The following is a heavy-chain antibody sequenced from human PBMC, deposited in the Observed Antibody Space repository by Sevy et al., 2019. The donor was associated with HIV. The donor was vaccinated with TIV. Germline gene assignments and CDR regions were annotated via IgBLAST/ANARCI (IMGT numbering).Heavy chain of an antibody. J-gene: IGHJ6*02. CDR1: GGSFSGYY. Sequence: SETLSLTCAVYGGSFSGYYWSWIRQPPGKGLEWIGEINHSGSTNYNPSLKSRVTISVDTSKNQFSLKLSSVTAADTAVYYCARVPQKTDFARNARHKYYYYGMDVWGQRTTVTVSS. D-gene: IGHD3-3*01. CDR2: INHSGST. V-gene: IGHV4-34*01. CDR3: ARVPQKTDFARNARHKYYYYGMDV.